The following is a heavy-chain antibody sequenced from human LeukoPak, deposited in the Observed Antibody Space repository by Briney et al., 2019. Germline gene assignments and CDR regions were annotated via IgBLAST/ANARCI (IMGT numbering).Heavy chain of an antibody. V-gene: IGHV4-30-2*01. CDR2: IYHSGST. Sequence: PSQTLSLTCAVSGGSISSGGYSWSWIRQPPGKGLEWIGYIYHSGSTYYNPSLKSRVTISVDRSKNQFSLKLSSVTAADTAVYYCARTKKSKVGGFDYWGQGTLVTVSS. CDR3: ARTKKSKVGGFDY. J-gene: IGHJ4*02. D-gene: IGHD2-15*01. CDR1: GGSISSGGYS.